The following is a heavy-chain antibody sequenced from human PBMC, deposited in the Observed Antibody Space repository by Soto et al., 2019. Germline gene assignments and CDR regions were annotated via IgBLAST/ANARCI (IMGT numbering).Heavy chain of an antibody. CDR1: GFTFSSYA. CDR2: MSPNGNNQ. CDR3: ETGANFYYDASRY. Sequence: GGSLRLSCAASGFTFSSYAMHWVRQAPGKGLEWVAVMSPNGNNQYYADSVKGRFTISRDTSKRTLYLPMSRLRPHDTAVYYCETGANFYYDASRYWGQGTLVPVSS. J-gene: IGHJ4*02. D-gene: IGHD3-22*01. V-gene: IGHV3-30-3*01.